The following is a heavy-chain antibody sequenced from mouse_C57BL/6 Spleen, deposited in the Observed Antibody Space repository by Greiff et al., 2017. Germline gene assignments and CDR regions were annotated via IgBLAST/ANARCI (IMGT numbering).Heavy chain of an antibody. D-gene: IGHD1-1*01. CDR2: INPNNGGT. CDR1: GYTFTDYY. J-gene: IGHJ4*01. CDR3: AIGGVYYYGSSPHYYAMDY. V-gene: IGHV1-26*01. Sequence: VQLQQSGPELVKPGASVKISCKASGYTFTDYYMNWVKQSHGKSLEWIGDINPNNGGTSYNQKFKGKATLTVDKSSSTAYMELRSLTSEDSAVYYCAIGGVYYYGSSPHYYAMDYWGQGTSVTVSS.